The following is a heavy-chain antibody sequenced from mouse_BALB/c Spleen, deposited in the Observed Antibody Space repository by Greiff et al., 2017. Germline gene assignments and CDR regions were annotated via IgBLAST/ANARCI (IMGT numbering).Heavy chain of an antibody. CDR1: GYTFTSYY. CDR3: ARSGLGWFAY. CDR2: IYPGNVNT. D-gene: IGHD3-1*01. J-gene: IGHJ3*01. Sequence: QVQLQQSGPELVKPGASVRISCKASGYTFTSYYIHWVKQRPGQGLEWIGWIYPGNVNTKYNEKFKGKATLTADKSSSTAYMQLSSLTSEDSAVYYCARSGLGWFAYWGQGTLVTVSA. V-gene: IGHV1S56*01.